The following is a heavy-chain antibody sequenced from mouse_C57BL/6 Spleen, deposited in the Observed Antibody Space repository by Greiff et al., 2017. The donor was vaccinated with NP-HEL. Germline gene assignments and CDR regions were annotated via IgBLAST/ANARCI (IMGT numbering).Heavy chain of an antibody. D-gene: IGHD1-1*01. V-gene: IGHV1-42*01. Sequence: VHVKQSGPELVKPGASVKISCKASGYSFTGYYMNWVKQSPEKSLEWIGEINPNTGGTTYNQKFKAKATLTVDKSSSTAYMQLKSLTSEDSAVYYCARSYGSSSFDYWGQGTTLTVSS. CDR1: GYSFTGYY. CDR3: ARSYGSSSFDY. J-gene: IGHJ2*01. CDR2: INPNTGGT.